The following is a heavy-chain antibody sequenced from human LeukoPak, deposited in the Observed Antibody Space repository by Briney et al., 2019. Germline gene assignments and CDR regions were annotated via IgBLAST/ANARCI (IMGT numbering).Heavy chain of an antibody. CDR2: ISSYSGNT. D-gene: IGHD5-12*01. CDR1: GYTFISYG. V-gene: IGHV1-18*01. Sequence: ASVKVSCKASGYTFISYGISWVRQASGQGLEWMGWISSYSGNTKYAQNLQGRVTMTTETSTSTVYMELRSLRCDDTAAYYCARDYVLGYSGYVDYYYGMDVWGQGTTVTVSS. J-gene: IGHJ6*02. CDR3: ARDYVLGYSGYVDYYYGMDV.